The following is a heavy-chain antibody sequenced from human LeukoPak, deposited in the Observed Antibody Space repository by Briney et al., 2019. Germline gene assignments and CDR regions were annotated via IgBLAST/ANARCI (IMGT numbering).Heavy chain of an antibody. J-gene: IGHJ4*02. Sequence: GGSLRLSCAASGFTFSSYWMSWVRQAPGKGLEWVANIKQDGSEKYYVDSVKGRFTISRDNAKNSLYLQMNSLRAEDTAVYYCGRVGLELPRLDFDYWGQGTLVTVSS. V-gene: IGHV3-7*01. CDR3: GRVGLELPRLDFDY. CDR1: GFTFSSYW. D-gene: IGHD1-7*01. CDR2: IKQDGSEK.